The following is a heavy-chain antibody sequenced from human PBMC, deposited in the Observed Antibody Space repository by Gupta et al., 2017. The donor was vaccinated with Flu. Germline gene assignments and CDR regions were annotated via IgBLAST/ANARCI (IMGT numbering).Heavy chain of an antibody. Sequence: QVQLQESGPGLVKPSQTLSLTCTVSGGSINSGGYYWSWIRQPPGKGLEWIGYIYYSGSTYYNPSLKSRVTISVDTSKNQFSLKLSSVTAADTAVYYCARADYDILTGYYRTSTFDYWGQGTLVTVSS. CDR1: GGSINSGGYY. CDR3: ARADYDILTGYYRTSTFDY. D-gene: IGHD3-9*01. J-gene: IGHJ4*02. V-gene: IGHV4-31*03. CDR2: IYYSGST.